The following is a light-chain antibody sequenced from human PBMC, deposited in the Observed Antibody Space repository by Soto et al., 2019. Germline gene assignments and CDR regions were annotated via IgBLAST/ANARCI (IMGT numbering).Light chain of an antibody. Sequence: EIVLTQSPATLALYKGDGSILACRASQSVSSNLAWYQQKPGQAPRLLIYDASNRATGIPARFSGSGSGTDFTLTISSLEPEDFAVYYCQQRSKWPKTFGQGARLEN. CDR3: QQRSKWPKT. V-gene: IGKV3-11*01. J-gene: IGKJ5*01. CDR1: QSVSSN. CDR2: DAS.